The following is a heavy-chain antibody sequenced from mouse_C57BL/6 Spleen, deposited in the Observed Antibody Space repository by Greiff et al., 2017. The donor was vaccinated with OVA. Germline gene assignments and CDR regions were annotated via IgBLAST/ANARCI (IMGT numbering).Heavy chain of an antibody. J-gene: IGHJ1*03. CDR3: ARGEVYYGNYGWYFDV. V-gene: IGHV3-8*01. D-gene: IGHD2-1*01. Sequence: EVQLQQSGPGLAKPSQTLSLTCSVPGYSITSDYWNWIRKFPGNKLEYMGYISYSGSTYYNPSLKSRISITRDTSKNQYYLQLNSVTTEDTATYYSARGEVYYGNYGWYFDVWGTGTTVTVSS. CDR2: ISYSGST. CDR1: GYSITSDY.